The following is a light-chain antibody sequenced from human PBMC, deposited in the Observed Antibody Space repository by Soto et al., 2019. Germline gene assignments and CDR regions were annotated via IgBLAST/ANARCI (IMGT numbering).Light chain of an antibody. CDR3: QQYYSTPLT. J-gene: IGKJ4*01. CDR1: QSLFYSSNNKNY. V-gene: IGKV4-1*01. CDR2: WSS. Sequence: DIVMTQSPDSLAVSLGESATIDFRSSQSLFYSSNNKNYLAWYQQKPGQPPTLLIYWSSTRESGVPDRFSGSGSGTDFTLTISSLQAEDVAVYYCQQYYSTPLTFGGGTKVDIK.